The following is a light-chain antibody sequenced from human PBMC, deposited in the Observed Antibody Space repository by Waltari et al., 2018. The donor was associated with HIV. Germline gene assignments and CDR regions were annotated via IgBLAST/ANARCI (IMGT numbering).Light chain of an antibody. CDR3: SSYADSDTPVV. Sequence: QSALAQPPSASGSAGQSVTISCTGTSSDVGAFIYVSWNQPNPGKSPELIIYDVTKRPSGVPDRFSGSKSGNTASLTVCGLQGEDEADYYCSSYADSDTPVVFGGGTKLTVL. CDR1: SSDVGAFIY. CDR2: DVT. V-gene: IGLV2-8*01. J-gene: IGLJ2*01.